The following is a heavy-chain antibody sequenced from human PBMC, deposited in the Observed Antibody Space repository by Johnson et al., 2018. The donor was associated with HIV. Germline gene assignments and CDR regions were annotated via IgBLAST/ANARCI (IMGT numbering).Heavy chain of an antibody. D-gene: IGHD1-26*01. V-gene: IGHV3-23*01. CDR2: ISASGRDI. Sequence: VLLLESGGGLVQPGGSLRLSCVASELTSSNYAISWVRQAPGQGLECVSAISASGRDIYYADSVKGRFTISRDNSKNTLYVQMNSLRAEDTAAYYCAKGRWELLAGAFDIWGQGTTVTVSS. CDR1: ELTSSNYA. J-gene: IGHJ3*02. CDR3: AKGRWELLAGAFDI.